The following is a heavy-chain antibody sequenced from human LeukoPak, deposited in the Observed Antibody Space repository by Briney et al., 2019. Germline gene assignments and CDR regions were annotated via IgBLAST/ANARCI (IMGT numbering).Heavy chain of an antibody. J-gene: IGHJ4*02. Sequence: ASVKVSCKASGYTFTSYDINWVRQATGQGLEWMGWMNPNSGNTGYAQKFQGRVTITRNTSISTAYMELSSLRSEDTAVYYCARGRKDWNWYYFDYWGQGTLVTVSS. D-gene: IGHD1-1*01. CDR2: MNPNSGNT. CDR1: GYTFTSYD. CDR3: ARGRKDWNWYYFDY. V-gene: IGHV1-8*03.